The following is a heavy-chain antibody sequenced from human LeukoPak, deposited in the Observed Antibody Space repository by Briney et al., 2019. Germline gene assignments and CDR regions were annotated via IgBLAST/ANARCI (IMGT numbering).Heavy chain of an antibody. J-gene: IGHJ4*02. V-gene: IGHV1-2*02. Sequence: ASVKVSCKASRYTFAGDYIHWVRQAPGQGRERMGWINPNSGGTNYAQKFQGRVTMTRDTSISTAYMELSRLRSDDTAVYYCARDPSRFASGPGFDYWGQGTLVTVSS. D-gene: IGHD6-19*01. CDR2: INPNSGGT. CDR1: RYTFAGDY. CDR3: ARDPSRFASGPGFDY.